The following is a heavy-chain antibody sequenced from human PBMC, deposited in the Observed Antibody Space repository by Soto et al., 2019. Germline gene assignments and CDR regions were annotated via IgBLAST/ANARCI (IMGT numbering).Heavy chain of an antibody. J-gene: IGHJ4*02. D-gene: IGHD5-12*01. Sequence: QLQLQESGPGLVKPSETLSLTCTVSGGSISSSSYYWGWIRQPPGKGLEWIGSIYYSGSTYYNPSLKSRVTISVDTAKNQFSLKLSSVTAADTAVYYCARLRVATTYFDYWGQGTLVTVSS. CDR2: IYYSGST. CDR1: GGSISSSSYY. V-gene: IGHV4-39*01. CDR3: ARLRVATTYFDY.